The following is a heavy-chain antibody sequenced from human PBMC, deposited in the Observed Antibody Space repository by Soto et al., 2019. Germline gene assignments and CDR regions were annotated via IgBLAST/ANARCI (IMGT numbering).Heavy chain of an antibody. D-gene: IGHD3-3*01. Sequence: VGSLRLSCAASGFTFTSYAMSWVRQAPGRGLEWDSIISGSGGSTFYEDSVKGRFTNSRDNSKNTMYLQMNSLRPEDTAVYYCAKENAFLGLVVTNWFDPWGQGTLVTVSS. CDR3: AKENAFLGLVVTNWFDP. J-gene: IGHJ5*02. CDR1: GFTFTSYA. CDR2: ISGSGGST. V-gene: IGHV3-23*01.